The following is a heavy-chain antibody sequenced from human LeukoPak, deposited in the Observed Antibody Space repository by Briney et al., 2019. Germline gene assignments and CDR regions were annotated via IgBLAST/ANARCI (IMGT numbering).Heavy chain of an antibody. CDR2: VHHTGTT. V-gene: IGHV4-59*01. CDR1: GASISPDY. J-gene: IGHJ5*01. CDR3: ARGAGWYGS. Sequence: SETLSLTCTVSGASISPDYRSWLRQPPGKGLEWIGYVHHTGTTRYNPSLNSRVTISVDTSQNQFSLRLRSATATDTAVYYCARGAGWYGSWGQGTLVAVSS.